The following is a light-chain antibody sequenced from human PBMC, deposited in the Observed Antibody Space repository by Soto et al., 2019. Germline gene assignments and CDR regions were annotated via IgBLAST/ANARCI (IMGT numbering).Light chain of an antibody. CDR3: GAWDGSLSVVL. V-gene: IGLV1-51*01. Sequence: QSVLTQPPSVSAAPGQKVTISCSGSSANIGSNYVSWYQHLPGTAPKLVIYDSDKRPSEIPDRFSGSKSDTSATLDITGLQTGDEADYYCGAWDGSLSVVLFGGGTKLPVL. CDR1: SANIGSNY. J-gene: IGLJ2*01. CDR2: DSD.